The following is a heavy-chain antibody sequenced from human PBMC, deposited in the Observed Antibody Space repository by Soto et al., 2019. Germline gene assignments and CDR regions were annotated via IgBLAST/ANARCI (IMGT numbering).Heavy chain of an antibody. J-gene: IGHJ4*02. Sequence: SETLSLTCTVSGVSISSRSYYWGWIRQPPGKGLEWIGSIYYSGSAYYNPSLKSRVTISVDTSKNQFSLKLSSVTAADTAVYYCANFVWSGNYIARSPVYWGQGTLVTVSS. D-gene: IGHD3-3*01. V-gene: IGHV4-39*01. CDR3: ANFVWSGNYIARSPVY. CDR1: GVSISSRSYY. CDR2: IYYSGSA.